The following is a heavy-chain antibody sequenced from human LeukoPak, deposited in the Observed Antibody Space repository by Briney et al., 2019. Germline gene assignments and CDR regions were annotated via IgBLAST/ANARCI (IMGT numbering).Heavy chain of an antibody. Sequence: SVKVSCKASGGTFSSYTISWVRQAPGQGLEWMGRIIPILGIANYAQRFQGRVTITADKPTSTAYMELSSLRSEDTAVYYCASQSVPAAIGRGLRFDPWGQGTLVTVSS. CDR1: GGTFSSYT. CDR3: ASQSVPAAIGRGLRFDP. CDR2: IIPILGIA. J-gene: IGHJ5*02. D-gene: IGHD2-2*01. V-gene: IGHV1-69*02.